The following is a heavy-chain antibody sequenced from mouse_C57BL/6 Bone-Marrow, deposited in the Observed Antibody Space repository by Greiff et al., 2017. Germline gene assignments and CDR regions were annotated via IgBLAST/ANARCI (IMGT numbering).Heavy chain of an antibody. Sequence: EVQLQQSGPGLVKPSQSLSLTCSVTGYSITRGYYWNWIRQFPGNKLEWMGYISYDGSNNYNPSLKNRISITRDTSKNQFFLKLNSVTTEDTATYYCASSPYYFDYWGQGPTLTVSS. CDR3: ASSPYYFDY. CDR1: GYSITRGYY. V-gene: IGHV3-6*01. J-gene: IGHJ2*01. CDR2: ISYDGSN.